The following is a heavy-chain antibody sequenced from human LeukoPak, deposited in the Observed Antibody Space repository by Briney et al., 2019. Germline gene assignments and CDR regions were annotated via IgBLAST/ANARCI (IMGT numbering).Heavy chain of an antibody. J-gene: IGHJ3*02. V-gene: IGHV3-48*03. D-gene: IGHD5-12*01. Sequence: GGSLRLSCAASGFTFSSYEMNWVRQAPGKGLEWVSYISSSGSTIYYADSVKGRFTISRDNSKNTLYLQMNSLRAEDTAVYYCAKEAGVATQMFDAFDIWGQGTMVTVSS. CDR1: GFTFSSYE. CDR3: AKEAGVATQMFDAFDI. CDR2: ISSSGSTI.